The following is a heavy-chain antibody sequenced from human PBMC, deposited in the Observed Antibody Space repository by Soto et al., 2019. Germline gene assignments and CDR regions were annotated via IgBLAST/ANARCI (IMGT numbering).Heavy chain of an antibody. J-gene: IGHJ4*02. CDR3: ARESIAVGYCSGGSCYSRSDLYYFDY. V-gene: IGHV4-59*01. CDR1: GGSISNYY. CDR2: IYYSGST. D-gene: IGHD2-15*01. Sequence: SETLSLTCTVSGGSISNYYWSWIRQPPGKGLEWIGYIYYSGSTNYNPSLKSRVTISVDTSKNQFSLKLSSVTAADTAVYYCARESIAVGYCSGGSCYSRSDLYYFDYWGQGALVTVSS.